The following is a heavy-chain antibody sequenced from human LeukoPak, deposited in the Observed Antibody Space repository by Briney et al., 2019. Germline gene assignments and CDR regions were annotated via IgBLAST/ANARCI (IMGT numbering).Heavy chain of an antibody. V-gene: IGHV3-74*01. Sequence: GGSLRLSCAASGITFGSYWMHWVRQAPGKGLVWVSRINGDGSSTNYADSVKGRFTISRDNAKNTLYLQMNSLRAEDTAVYYCARGTGNYGDWDYWGQGTLVTVSS. J-gene: IGHJ4*02. D-gene: IGHD4-17*01. CDR2: INGDGSST. CDR3: ARGTGNYGDWDY. CDR1: GITFGSYW.